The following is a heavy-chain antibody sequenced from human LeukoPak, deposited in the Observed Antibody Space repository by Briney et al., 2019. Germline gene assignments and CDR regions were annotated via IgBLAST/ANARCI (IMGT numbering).Heavy chain of an antibody. CDR3: ARDKAYCSSTSCYRRFDP. J-gene: IGHJ5*02. CDR2: ISSNGGST. D-gene: IGHD2-2*01. CDR1: GFTFSSYA. V-gene: IGHV3-64*01. Sequence: GGSLRLSCAASGFTFSSYAMHWVRQAPGKGLEYVSAISSNGGSTYYANSVKGRFTISRDNSKNTLYLQMGSLRAEDMAVYYCARDKAYCSSTSCYRRFDPWGQGTLVTVSS.